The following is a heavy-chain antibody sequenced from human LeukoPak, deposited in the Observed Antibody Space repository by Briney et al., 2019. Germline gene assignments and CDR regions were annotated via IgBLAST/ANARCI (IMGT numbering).Heavy chain of an antibody. V-gene: IGHV3-23*01. CDR3: AKNFGSGRGIPYGMDV. CDR2: IGSGDTGET. Sequence: GGSLRLSCAASGFTFSSYAMRWGRQAPGKGLEWVAAIGSGDTGETIYAESVKGRFTISRDDSKNTLYLQMSALRVEDTALYYCAKNFGSGRGIPYGMDVWGQGTTVTVSS. D-gene: IGHD3-10*01. J-gene: IGHJ6*02. CDR1: GFTFSSYA.